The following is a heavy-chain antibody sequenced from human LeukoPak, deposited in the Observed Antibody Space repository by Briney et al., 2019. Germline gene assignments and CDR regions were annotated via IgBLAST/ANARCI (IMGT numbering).Heavy chain of an antibody. CDR1: GFTFSSYD. CDR3: ARDLSAYSGSYFDYFDY. V-gene: IGHV3-13*01. J-gene: IGHJ4*02. CDR2: IGTAGDT. Sequence: GGSLRLSCAASGFTFSSYDMHWVRQATGKGLEWVSAIGTAGDTYYPGSVKGRFTISRENAKNSLYLQMNSLRAGDTAVYYCARDLSAYSGSYFDYFDYWGQGTLVTVSS. D-gene: IGHD1-26*01.